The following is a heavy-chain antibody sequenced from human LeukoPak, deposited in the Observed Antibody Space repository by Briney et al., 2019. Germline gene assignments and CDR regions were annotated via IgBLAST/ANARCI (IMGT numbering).Heavy chain of an antibody. CDR2: ISGSGGST. J-gene: IGHJ4*02. CDR1: GFTFSSYA. V-gene: IGHV3-23*01. Sequence: GGSLRLSCAASGFTFSSYAMSWVRQAPGKGLEWVSAISGSGGSTYYADSVKGRFTISRDNSKNTLYLQLNSLRAEGTAVYYCAKGLTTVVTRSSGVLDSWGQGSLVTVSS. CDR3: AKGLTTVVTRSSGVLDS. D-gene: IGHD4-23*01.